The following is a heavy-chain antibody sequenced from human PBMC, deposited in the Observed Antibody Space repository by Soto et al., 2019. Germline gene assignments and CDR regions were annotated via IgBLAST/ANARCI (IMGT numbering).Heavy chain of an antibody. CDR2: IIPIFGTA. CDR3: ARAVGYDSSGYLDY. D-gene: IGHD3-22*01. CDR1: GGTFSSYA. V-gene: IGHV1-69*13. J-gene: IGHJ4*02. Sequence: ASVKVSCKASGGTFSSYAISWVRQAPGQGLEWMGGIIPIFGTANYAQKFQGRVTITADESTSTAYMELSSLRSEDTAVYCCARAVGYDSSGYLDYWGQGTLVTVSS.